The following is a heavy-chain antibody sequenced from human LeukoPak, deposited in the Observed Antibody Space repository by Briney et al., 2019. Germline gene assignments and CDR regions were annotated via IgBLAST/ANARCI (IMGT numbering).Heavy chain of an antibody. CDR2: FYYSGST. CDR1: GDSISSDY. D-gene: IGHD5-18*01. CDR3: ARSFGGYNYGYNGMDV. V-gene: IGHV4-59*08. Sequence: SETLSLTCTVSGDSISSDYWSWIRQPPGKGLEWIGYFYYSGSTNYNPSLKSRVALSADTSKNQFSLKLHSVTAADTAVYYCARSFGGYNYGYNGMDVWGQGTTVTVSS. J-gene: IGHJ6*02.